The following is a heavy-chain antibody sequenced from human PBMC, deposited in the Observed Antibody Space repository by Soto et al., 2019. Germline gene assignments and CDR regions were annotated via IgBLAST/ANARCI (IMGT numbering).Heavy chain of an antibody. CDR1: GFTFSSYS. J-gene: IGHJ3*02. D-gene: IGHD4-17*01. Sequence: EVQLVESGGGLVKPGGSLRLSCAASGFTFSSYSMNWVRQAPGKGLEWVSSISSSSSYIYYADSVKGRFTISRDNAKNSLDLQMNSLRAEDTAVYYCARDYGDHLGAFDIWGQGTMVTVSS. CDR2: ISSSSSYI. V-gene: IGHV3-21*01. CDR3: ARDYGDHLGAFDI.